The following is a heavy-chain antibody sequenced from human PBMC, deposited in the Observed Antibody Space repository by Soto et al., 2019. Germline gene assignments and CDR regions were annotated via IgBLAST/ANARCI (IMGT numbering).Heavy chain of an antibody. CDR3: ARDRAAGGY. Sequence: EVQLVESGGGLVQPGASLRLSCAASGFSFSNYEMNWVRQAPGEGLEWVAYISSSGTTVHYADSVGGRFTVSRDNARNSLYLQMNTLRVEDTALYYCARDRAAGGYWGQGTLVTVSS. D-gene: IGHD6-13*01. V-gene: IGHV3-48*03. J-gene: IGHJ4*02. CDR1: GFSFSNYE. CDR2: ISSSGTTV.